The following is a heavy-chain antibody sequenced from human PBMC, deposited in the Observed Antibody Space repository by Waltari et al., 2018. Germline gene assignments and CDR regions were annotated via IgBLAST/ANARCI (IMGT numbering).Heavy chain of an antibody. CDR2: TYYRSKLYN. CDR3: ARDLSGSGWSHVDY. J-gene: IGHJ4*01. CDR1: GDSVSSNNAA. Sequence: QVQLQLSGPGLVKPSQTLSLTCAISGDSVSSNNAAWNWIRQSPSRALEWLGRTYYRSKLYNDYATSMKSRITINPDTSKNQFSLQLNSVTPEDTAVYYWARDLSGSGWSHVDYWGQGTLVTVSS. V-gene: IGHV6-1*01. D-gene: IGHD6-19*01.